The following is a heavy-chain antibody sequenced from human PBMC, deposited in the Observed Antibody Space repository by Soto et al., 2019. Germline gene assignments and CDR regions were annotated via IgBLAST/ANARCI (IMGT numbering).Heavy chain of an antibody. Sequence: NPSETLSLTCTVSGGSISSGGYYWSWIRQHPGKGLEWIGYIYYSGSTYYNPSLKSRVTISVDTSKNQFSLKLSSVTAADTAVYYCARTLLEDYYYGMDVWGQGTTVTVYS. D-gene: IGHD3-3*02. CDR3: ARTLLEDYYYGMDV. V-gene: IGHV4-31*03. J-gene: IGHJ6*02. CDR1: GGSISSGGYY. CDR2: IYYSGST.